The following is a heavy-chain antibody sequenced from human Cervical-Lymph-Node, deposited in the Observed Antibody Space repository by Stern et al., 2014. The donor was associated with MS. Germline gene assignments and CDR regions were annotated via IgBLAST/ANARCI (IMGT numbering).Heavy chain of an antibody. CDR3: ARRGLDV. CDR1: GYSFNIYW. Sequence: EVQLVESGAEVKKPGESLTISCKGFGYSFNIYWIAWVRQRPGKGLEWMGIIYPDDSDTGYSPSFQGQVPFSVDKSISTAYLPWSSLKPSDTATYFCARRGLDVWGQGTSVTVSS. V-gene: IGHV5-51*01. CDR2: IYPDDSDT. J-gene: IGHJ6*02.